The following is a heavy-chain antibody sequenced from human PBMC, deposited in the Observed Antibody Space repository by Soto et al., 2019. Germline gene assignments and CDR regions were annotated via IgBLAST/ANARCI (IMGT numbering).Heavy chain of an antibody. D-gene: IGHD3-10*01. CDR2: IYHSGST. CDR3: AKKGYYASGRINLFDP. V-gene: IGHV4-38-2*02. CDR1: VYSINSDNY. J-gene: IGHJ5*02. Sequence: SETLSLTCTVSVYSINSDNYWGWIRQPPGKGLEWIGSIYHSGSTYYNPSLKSRVTISKDTSKNQFSLRLTSVTAADTAMYYCAKKGYYASGRINLFDPWGQGTRVTVSS.